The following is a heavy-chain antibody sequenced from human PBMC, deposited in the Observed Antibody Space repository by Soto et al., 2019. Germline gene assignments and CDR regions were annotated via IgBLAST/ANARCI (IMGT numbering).Heavy chain of an antibody. CDR2: IKHSGST. D-gene: IGHD6-25*01. J-gene: IGHJ6*02. Sequence: QVQLQQWGAGLLKPSETLSLTCAVYGGSFSSYYWSWIRQPPGKGLQWIGEIKHSGSTKYNPSLNSRVTISVDTSKNQFSLNLSSVTAAATAVYYCAREGIAAADTGLDVWGQGTTVTVSS. V-gene: IGHV4-34*01. CDR3: AREGIAAADTGLDV. CDR1: GGSFSSYY.